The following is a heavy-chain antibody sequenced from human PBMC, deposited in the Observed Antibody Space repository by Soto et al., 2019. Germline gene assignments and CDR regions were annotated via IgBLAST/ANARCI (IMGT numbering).Heavy chain of an antibody. CDR1: GYTFTSYY. CDR2: INPSGGST. CDR3: ARARPTMVRGASKYYYGMAV. Sequence: ASVKVSCKASGYTFTSYYMHWVRQAPGQGLEWMGIINPSGGSTSYAQKFQGRVTMTRDTSTSTVYMELSSLRSEDTAVYYCARARPTMVRGASKYYYGMAVWGQGTTVTVSS. J-gene: IGHJ6*02. V-gene: IGHV1-46*01. D-gene: IGHD3-10*01.